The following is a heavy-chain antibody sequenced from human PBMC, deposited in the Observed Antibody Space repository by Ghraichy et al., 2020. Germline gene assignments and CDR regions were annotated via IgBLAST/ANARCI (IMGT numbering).Heavy chain of an antibody. V-gene: IGHV4-39*01. D-gene: IGHD6-13*01. CDR1: GGSISGISYY. CDR3: ARSLSGSSWYLNWFDP. CDR2: IYYIGST. Sequence: PETLSLTCTVSGGSISGISYYWGWIRQPPGKALEWIGSIYYIGSTFYNPSLKSRVTISVDTSKNQFSLKLSSVTAADTAVYYCARSLSGSSWYLNWFDPWGQGTLVTVSS. J-gene: IGHJ5*02.